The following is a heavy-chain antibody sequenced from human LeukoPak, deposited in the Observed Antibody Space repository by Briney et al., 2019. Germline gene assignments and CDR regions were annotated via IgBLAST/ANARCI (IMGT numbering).Heavy chain of an antibody. CDR3: AKDQPMVRGVIIITTPPFDY. J-gene: IGHJ4*02. CDR2: ISGSGGST. D-gene: IGHD3-10*01. CDR1: GFTFSSYA. V-gene: IGHV3-23*01. Sequence: GGSLRLSCAASGFTFSSYAMSWVRQAPGKGLEWVSAISGSGGSTYYADSVKGRFTISRDNSKNTLYLQMNSLRAEDTAVYYCAKDQPMVRGVIIITTPPFDYWGQGTLVTVSS.